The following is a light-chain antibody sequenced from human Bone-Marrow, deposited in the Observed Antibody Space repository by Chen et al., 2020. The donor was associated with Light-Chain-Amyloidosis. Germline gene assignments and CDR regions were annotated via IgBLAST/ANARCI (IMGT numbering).Light chain of an antibody. V-gene: IGLV1-40*01. CDR3: QSFDSSLNVVVL. CDR2: GNS. J-gene: IGLJ2*01. CDR1: SSNIGAGFD. Sequence: QSVLTQPPSVSGAPGQRVTISCTGSSSNIGAGFDVHWYQQFPGTAPKLLIYGNSNRPSGVPDRFSGSKSGTSASLAITGLQAEDEADYYCQSFDSSLNVVVLFGGGTKLTVL.